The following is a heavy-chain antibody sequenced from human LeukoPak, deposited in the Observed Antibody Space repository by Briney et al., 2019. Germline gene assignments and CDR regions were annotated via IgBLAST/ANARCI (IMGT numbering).Heavy chain of an antibody. D-gene: IGHD3-9*01. CDR2: IKKDGSEK. J-gene: IGHJ4*02. CDR1: GFTFSNYW. Sequence: GGSLRLSCAASGFTFSNYWMTWVRQAPGKGLEWVANIKKDGSEKYYVDSVKGRITISRDNTKNSLYLQMDSLRTEDTAVYYCVRIGGVLNGYWHSFVDYWGQGTLVTVSS. V-gene: IGHV3-7*03. CDR3: VRIGGVLNGYWHSFVDY.